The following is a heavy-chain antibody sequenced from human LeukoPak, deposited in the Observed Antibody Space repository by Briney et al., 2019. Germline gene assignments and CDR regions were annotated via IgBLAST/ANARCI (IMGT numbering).Heavy chain of an antibody. CDR2: MYSGGDT. CDR1: GFTVSSNY. J-gene: IGHJ4*02. D-gene: IGHD6-19*01. Sequence: GGSLRLSCAASGFTVSSNYMSWVRQAPEKGLEWVSAMYSGGDTYYADSVKGRFTISRDNSKNTLYLQMNSLRAEDTAVYYCARPPSGWYFDSWGQGTLVTVSS. V-gene: IGHV3-66*04. CDR3: ARPPSGWYFDS.